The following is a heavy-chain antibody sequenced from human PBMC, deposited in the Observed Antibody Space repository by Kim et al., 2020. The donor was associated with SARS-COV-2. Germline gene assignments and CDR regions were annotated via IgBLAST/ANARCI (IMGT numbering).Heavy chain of an antibody. Sequence: SQTLSLTCAISGDSVSSNSVGWHWIRQSPSRGLEWLGRTYYRSKWSTDYAVSVKSRIIINPDTTKNQFSLQLNSVTHEDTAVYYCARSFRNAFDIWGQGTMVTVSS. V-gene: IGHV6-1*01. J-gene: IGHJ3*02. CDR2: TYYRSKWST. CDR1: GDSVSSNSVG. CDR3: ARSFRNAFDI.